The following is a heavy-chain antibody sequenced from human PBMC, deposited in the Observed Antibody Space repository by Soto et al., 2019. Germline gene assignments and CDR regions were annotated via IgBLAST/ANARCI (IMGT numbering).Heavy chain of an antibody. D-gene: IGHD3-10*01. CDR2: IYYSGGT. CDR1: GFSISSSSYY. Sequence: QLHLQESGPGLVKPSETLSLICNVSGFSISSSSYYWAWIRQPPGKGLEWIGTIYYSGGTYYNPSLESRLTISVETSKNQVSLKLTSVIAADTAVYYCARALWGYGESYMDVWGRGTTVTVSS. J-gene: IGHJ6*03. CDR3: ARALWGYGESYMDV. V-gene: IGHV4-39*01.